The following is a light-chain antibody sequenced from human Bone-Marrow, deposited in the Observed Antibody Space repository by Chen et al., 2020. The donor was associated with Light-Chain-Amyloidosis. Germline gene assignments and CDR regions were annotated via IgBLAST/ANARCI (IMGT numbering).Light chain of an antibody. CDR1: SSDGGGDNH. CDR3: SSYTITNTLV. J-gene: IGLJ1*01. Sequence: QSALTQPASVSGSPGQSITISCTGTSSDGGGDNHVSWYQQHPDKAPQLMIYEVTNRPSWVPARFSGSKSDNTASLTISGLQTEDEADYFCSSYTITNTLVFGSGTRVTVL. V-gene: IGLV2-14*01. CDR2: EVT.